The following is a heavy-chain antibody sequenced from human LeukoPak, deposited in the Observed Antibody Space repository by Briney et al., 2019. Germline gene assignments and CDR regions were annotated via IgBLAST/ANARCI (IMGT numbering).Heavy chain of an antibody. CDR3: ARVETYYYDSSGYPYFDY. CDR2: IYYSGST. Sequence: RPSQTLSLTCTVSGGTISSGGYYWSWLRQHPGKGMVWIGYIYYSGSTYYNPSLKSRVSISIDTSKNQFSLKLSSVTAADTAVYYCARVETYYYDSSGYPYFDYWGQGTLVTVSS. J-gene: IGHJ4*02. CDR1: GGTISSGGYY. V-gene: IGHV4-31*03. D-gene: IGHD3-22*01.